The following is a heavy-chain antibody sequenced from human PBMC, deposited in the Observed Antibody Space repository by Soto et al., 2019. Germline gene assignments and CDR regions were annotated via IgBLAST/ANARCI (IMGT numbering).Heavy chain of an antibody. D-gene: IGHD3-3*01. CDR2: IYYSGST. Sequence: QLQLQESGPGLVKPSETLSLTCTVSGGSISSSSYYWGWIRQSPRKGLEWIASIYYSGSTYYNPSLKRRVITSVDTSKNQFSLKLSSVTAADTAVYYCAIGWRFLEWAQAYGMDVWGQGTTVTVSS. CDR3: AIGWRFLEWAQAYGMDV. CDR1: GGSISSSSYY. J-gene: IGHJ6*02. V-gene: IGHV4-39*01.